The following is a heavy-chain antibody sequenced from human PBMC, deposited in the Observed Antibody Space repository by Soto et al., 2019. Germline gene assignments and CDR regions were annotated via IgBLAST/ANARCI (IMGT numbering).Heavy chain of an antibody. CDR3: APGSSSIAAGGVGP. J-gene: IGHJ5*02. D-gene: IGHD6-6*01. V-gene: IGHV3-30-3*01. CDR1: GFTFSSYA. CDR2: ISYDGSNK. Sequence: QVQLVESGGGVVQPGRSLRLSCAASGFTFSSYAMHWVRQAPGKGLEWVAVISYDGSNKYYADSVKGRFTISRDNSKNTLYLQMNSLRAEDTAVYYCAPGSSSIAAGGVGPWGQGTLVTVSS.